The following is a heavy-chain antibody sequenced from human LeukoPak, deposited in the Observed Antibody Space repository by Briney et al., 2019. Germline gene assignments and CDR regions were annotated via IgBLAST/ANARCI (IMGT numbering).Heavy chain of an antibody. D-gene: IGHD3-10*01. Sequence: SETLSLTCTVSGGSISSSSYYWGWIRQPPGKGLEWIGSIYYSGSTYYNPSLKSRVTISVDTSKNQFSLKLSSVTAADTAVYYCARLGRRALRGVIYSAPFDYWGQGTLVTVSS. V-gene: IGHV4-39*07. CDR1: GGSISSSSYY. CDR2: IYYSGST. CDR3: ARLGRRALRGVIYSAPFDY. J-gene: IGHJ4*02.